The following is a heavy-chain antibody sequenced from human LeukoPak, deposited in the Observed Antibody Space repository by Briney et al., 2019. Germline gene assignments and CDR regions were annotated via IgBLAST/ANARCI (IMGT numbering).Heavy chain of an antibody. Sequence: AGGSLRLSCAASGFTFSSCAMSWVRQAPGKGLEWVSTIIDSGNSIYYADSVKGRFTVSRDDSKNTLYLQMNSLRAEDTAVYYCAKDGGLWVSAHWGDSWGRGTLVTVSS. CDR2: IIDSGNSI. D-gene: IGHD7-27*01. CDR3: AKDGGLWVSAHWGDS. V-gene: IGHV3-23*01. CDR1: GFTFSSCA. J-gene: IGHJ4*02.